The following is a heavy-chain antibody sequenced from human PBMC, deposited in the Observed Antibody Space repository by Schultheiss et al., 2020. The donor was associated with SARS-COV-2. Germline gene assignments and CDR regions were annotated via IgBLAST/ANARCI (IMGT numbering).Heavy chain of an antibody. V-gene: IGHV4-34*01. D-gene: IGHD3-10*01. CDR3: ARDNTYYGPMDV. J-gene: IGHJ6*02. CDR1: GGSFSGYY. Sequence: SETLSLTCAVYGGSFSGYYWSWIRQPPGKGLEWIGEINHSGSTNYNPSLKSRLSISVDTSKNQFSLKVSSVTAADTAVYYCARDNTYYGPMDVWGQGTTVTVSS. CDR2: INHSGST.